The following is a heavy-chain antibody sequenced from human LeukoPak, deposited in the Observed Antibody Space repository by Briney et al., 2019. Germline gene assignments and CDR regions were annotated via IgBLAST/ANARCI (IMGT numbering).Heavy chain of an antibody. J-gene: IGHJ3*02. D-gene: IGHD2-2*02. V-gene: IGHV3-21*01. CDR3: ARGHCSTTTCYTKDDAFDI. CDR1: GFTFSSYN. CDR2: ISSSSSSI. Sequence: GGSLRLSCAASGFTFSSYNMKWVRQAPGKGLEWVSSISSSSSSIYYADSVKGRFTISRDNAKNSLYLQMNSLRAEDTAVYYCARGHCSTTTCYTKDDAFDIWGQGTMVTVPS.